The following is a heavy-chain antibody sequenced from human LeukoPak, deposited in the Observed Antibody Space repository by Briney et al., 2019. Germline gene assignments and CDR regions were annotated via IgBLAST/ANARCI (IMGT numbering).Heavy chain of an antibody. J-gene: IGHJ4*02. CDR1: GFTFSNSW. CDR2: IKQDASEK. V-gene: IGHV3-7*01. CDR3: ARDTGGNLDY. D-gene: IGHD4-23*01. Sequence: GGSLRLSCAASGFTFSNSWMAWVRQAPGKGLEWVANIKQDASEKYYVDSVKGRFTIPRDNAKNSLYLQMNSLRAEDTAVYYCARDTGGNLDYWGQGTLVTVSS.